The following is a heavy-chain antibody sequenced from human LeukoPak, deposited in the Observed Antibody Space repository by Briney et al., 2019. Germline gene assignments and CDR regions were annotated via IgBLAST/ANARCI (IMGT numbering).Heavy chain of an antibody. D-gene: IGHD3-3*01. J-gene: IGHJ3*02. CDR3: ASLLTYYDFWSGYYRGPDAFDI. Sequence: PSETLSLTCTVSGGSISSGSYYWSWIRQPAGKGLEWIGRIYTSGSTNYNPSLKSRVTISVDTSKNQFSLKLSSVTAADTAVYYCASLLTYYDFWSGYYRGPDAFDIWGQGTMVTVSS. V-gene: IGHV4-61*02. CDR1: GGSISSGSYY. CDR2: IYTSGST.